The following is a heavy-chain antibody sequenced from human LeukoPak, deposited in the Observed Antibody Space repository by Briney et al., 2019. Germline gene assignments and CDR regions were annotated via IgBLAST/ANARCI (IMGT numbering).Heavy chain of an antibody. CDR1: GGSISDYY. J-gene: IGHJ4*02. CDR2: VHPSGST. D-gene: IGHD4-17*01. CDR3: ARDLYGDYGVFDY. Sequence: SETLSLTSTVSGGSISDYYWSWIRKPAGKGLEWIGRVHPSGSTNYNPSLKSRVTMSVDTSKNQFSLRLSTVTAADTVVYYCARDLYGDYGVFDYWGQGTLVTVSS. V-gene: IGHV4-4*07.